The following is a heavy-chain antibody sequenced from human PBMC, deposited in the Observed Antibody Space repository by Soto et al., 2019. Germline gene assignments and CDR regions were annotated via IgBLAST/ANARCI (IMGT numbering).Heavy chain of an antibody. Sequence: EVQLVESGGGLVQPGGSLRLSCAASGFTFSSYSMNWVRQAPGKGLEWVSYISSSSSTIYYADSVKGRFTISRDNDKNSLYLQMNSLRAEDTAVYYCARDFQGPKFGELLLCGAFDIWGQGTMVTVSS. D-gene: IGHD3-10*01. CDR2: ISSSSSTI. J-gene: IGHJ3*02. V-gene: IGHV3-48*01. CDR3: ARDFQGPKFGELLLCGAFDI. CDR1: GFTFSSYS.